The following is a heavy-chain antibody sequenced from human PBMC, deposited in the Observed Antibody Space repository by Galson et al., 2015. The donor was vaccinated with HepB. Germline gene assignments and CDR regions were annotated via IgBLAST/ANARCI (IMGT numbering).Heavy chain of an antibody. CDR1: GYSFTSYW. CDR2: IDPSDSYT. D-gene: IGHD1-26*01. Sequence: QSGAEVKKPGESLRISCKGSGYSFTSYWISWVRQMPGKGLEWMGRIDPSDSYTNYSPSFQGHVTISADKSISTAYLQWSSLKASDTAMYYCARHPIVGATEGWFDPWGQGTLVTVSS. CDR3: ARHPIVGATEGWFDP. V-gene: IGHV5-10-1*01. J-gene: IGHJ5*02.